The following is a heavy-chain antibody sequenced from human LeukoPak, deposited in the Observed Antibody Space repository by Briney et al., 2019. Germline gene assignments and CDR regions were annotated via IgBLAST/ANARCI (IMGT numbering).Heavy chain of an antibody. Sequence: GGSLRLSCAASGFTFSSYAMHWVRQAPGKGLEWVAFIRYDGSNKYYADSVKGRFTISRDNSKNTLYLQMNSLRAEDTAVYYCAKDRGIAARPFFGYWGQGTLVTVSS. D-gene: IGHD6-6*01. CDR2: IRYDGSNK. V-gene: IGHV3-30*02. CDR3: AKDRGIAARPFFGY. J-gene: IGHJ4*02. CDR1: GFTFSSYA.